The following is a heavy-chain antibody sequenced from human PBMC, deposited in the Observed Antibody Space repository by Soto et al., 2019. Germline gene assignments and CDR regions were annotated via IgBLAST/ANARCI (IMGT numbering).Heavy chain of an antibody. J-gene: IGHJ6*02. CDR3: ARFVEMATIKPYYYGMDV. Sequence: PGGSLRLSCAASGFTFSSYSMHWVRPAPGKGLEWVAVISYDGSNKYYADSVKGRFTMSRDNSKNTLYLQMNSLRAEDTAVYYCARFVEMATIKPYYYGMDVCGQGTTVTVSS. CDR2: ISYDGSNK. V-gene: IGHV3-30*14. D-gene: IGHD5-12*01. CDR1: GFTFSSYS.